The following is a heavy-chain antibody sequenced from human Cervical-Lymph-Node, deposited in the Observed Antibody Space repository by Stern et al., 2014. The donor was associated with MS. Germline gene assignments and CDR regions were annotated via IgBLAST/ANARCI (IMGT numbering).Heavy chain of an antibody. Sequence: QVQLVQSGAEVKKPGASVKVSCKASGYTFTRYAMHWVRQAPGQRLEWMGWINAGNGNTKYSQKFQGRVTITRDTSASTAYMELSSLRAEDTAVYYCARDVPEYSSGWDYWGQGTLVTVSS. D-gene: IGHD6-19*01. J-gene: IGHJ4*02. CDR3: ARDVPEYSSGWDY. V-gene: IGHV1-3*01. CDR2: INAGNGNT. CDR1: GYTFTRYA.